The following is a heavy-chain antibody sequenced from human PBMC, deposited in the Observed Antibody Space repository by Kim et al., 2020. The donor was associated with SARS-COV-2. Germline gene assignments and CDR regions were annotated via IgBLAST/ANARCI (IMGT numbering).Heavy chain of an antibody. CDR2: INSDGSST. Sequence: GGSLRLSCAASGFTFSSYWMHWVRQAPGKGLVWVSRINSDGSSTSYADSVKGRFTISRDNAKNTLYLQMNSLRAEDTAVYYCARVYSSGWYEYYYYYYYGMDVWGQGTTVTVSS. J-gene: IGHJ6*02. CDR3: ARVYSSGWYEYYYYYYYGMDV. V-gene: IGHV3-74*01. CDR1: GFTFSSYW. D-gene: IGHD6-19*01.